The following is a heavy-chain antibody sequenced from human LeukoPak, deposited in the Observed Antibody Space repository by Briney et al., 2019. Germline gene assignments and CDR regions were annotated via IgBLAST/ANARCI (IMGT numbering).Heavy chain of an antibody. D-gene: IGHD1-26*01. CDR1: GGSIGRSYY. V-gene: IGHV4-39*01. J-gene: IGHJ4*02. CDR3: ARHASGVFDY. Sequence: PSESLSLTCTVSGGSIGRSYYWGWLRQPPGKALDWIRSIDSGGDTDHNPSLKSRVTMSVDTSKNHFSLKLSSVTAADTAVYYCARHASGVFDYWGQGTLVTVSS. CDR2: IDSGGDT.